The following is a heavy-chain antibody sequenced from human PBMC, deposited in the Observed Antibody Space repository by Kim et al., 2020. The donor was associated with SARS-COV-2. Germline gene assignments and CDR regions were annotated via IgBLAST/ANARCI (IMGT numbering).Heavy chain of an antibody. D-gene: IGHD3-3*01. V-gene: IGHV3-15*05. Sequence: YAAPVKGRFTISRDDSTNTLFLQLNSLKTEDTGVYYCTTHSRHEWSEYFRHWGQGTLVTVSS. J-gene: IGHJ1*01. CDR3: TTHSRHEWSEYFRH.